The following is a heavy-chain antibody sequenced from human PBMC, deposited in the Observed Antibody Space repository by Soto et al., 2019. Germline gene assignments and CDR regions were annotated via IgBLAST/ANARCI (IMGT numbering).Heavy chain of an antibody. J-gene: IGHJ6*02. CDR1: GFTFSSYS. D-gene: IGHD3-16*01. CDR2: ISSSSSYI. V-gene: IGHV3-21*01. Sequence: WGSLRLSCSASGFTFSSYSMNWFRQAPGKGLEWVSSISSSSSYIYYADSVKGRFTISRDNAKNSLYLQVNSLRAEDTAVYYCARDRRGGAQAPRDYYYYYGMDVWGQGTTVTV. CDR3: ARDRRGGAQAPRDYYYYYGMDV.